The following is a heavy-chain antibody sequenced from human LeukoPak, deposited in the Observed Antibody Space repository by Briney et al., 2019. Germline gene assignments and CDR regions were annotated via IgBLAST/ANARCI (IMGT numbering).Heavy chain of an antibody. V-gene: IGHV3-23*01. Sequence: GGSLRLSCAASGFTFSSYAMSWVRQAPGKGLEWVSAISGSGGSTYYADSVKGRFTISRDNSKNTLYLQMNSLRAEDTAVYYCAKAAATIVVVPAANDYWGQGTLVTVSS. D-gene: IGHD2-2*01. CDR3: AKAAATIVVVPAANDY. CDR2: ISGSGGST. J-gene: IGHJ4*02. CDR1: GFTFSSYA.